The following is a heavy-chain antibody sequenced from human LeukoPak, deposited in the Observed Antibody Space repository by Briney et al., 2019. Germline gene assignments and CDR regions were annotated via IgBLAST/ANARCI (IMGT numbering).Heavy chain of an antibody. Sequence: ASVKVSCKASGGSFSNYAFSWVRPAPGQGLEWMGRINPNSGDTSYAQKFQGRVTLTRGTSISTAYMELSRLRSDDTAVYYCARDRGLTGYYNFDYWGQGTPVTVSS. CDR3: ARDRGLTGYYNFDY. CDR2: INPNSGDT. V-gene: IGHV1-2*02. J-gene: IGHJ4*02. CDR1: GGSFSNYA. D-gene: IGHD3-9*01.